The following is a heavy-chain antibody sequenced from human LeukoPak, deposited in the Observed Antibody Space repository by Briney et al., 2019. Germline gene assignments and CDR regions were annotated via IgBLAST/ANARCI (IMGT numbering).Heavy chain of an antibody. V-gene: IGHV3-21*01. Sequence: KTGGSLRLSWAAAGFTLGTYSMNWVSQAPGKGLEWVSSISSSNTFIYYADSVKGRFTISRDNAKNSLYLKMNSLRAEDTAEYYCARDPGGKYYVSWFDPWGQGTLVTVSS. CDR1: GFTLGTYS. CDR3: ARDPGGKYYVSWFDP. J-gene: IGHJ5*02. CDR2: ISSSNTFI. D-gene: IGHD1-26*01.